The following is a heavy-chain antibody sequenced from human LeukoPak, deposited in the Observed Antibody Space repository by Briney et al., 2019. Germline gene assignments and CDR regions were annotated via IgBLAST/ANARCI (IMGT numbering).Heavy chain of an antibody. CDR1: GFTFSSYE. D-gene: IGHD2-2*01. V-gene: IGHV3-48*03. Sequence: GGSLRLSCAASGFTFSSYEMNWVRQAPGKGLEWVSYISSSGSTIYYADSVKGRFTISRDNAKNSLYLQMNSLRAEDTAVYYCARSVVVPAALTYYYYYYMDVWGKGTTVTISS. CDR2: ISSSGSTI. J-gene: IGHJ6*03. CDR3: ARSVVVPAALTYYYYYYMDV.